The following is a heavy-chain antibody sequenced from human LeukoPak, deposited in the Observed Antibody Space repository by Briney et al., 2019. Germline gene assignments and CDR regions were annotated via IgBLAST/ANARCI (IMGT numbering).Heavy chain of an antibody. CDR3: ARALGSEPFDY. CDR1: GYTFTSYD. Sequence: ASVKVSCKASGYTFTSYDINWVRQATGQGLEWMGWMNPNSGNTGYAQKFQGRVAITRNTSISTAYMELSSLRSEDTAAYYCARALGSEPFDYWGQGTLVTVSS. D-gene: IGHD2-2*03. J-gene: IGHJ4*02. V-gene: IGHV1-8*03. CDR2: MNPNSGNT.